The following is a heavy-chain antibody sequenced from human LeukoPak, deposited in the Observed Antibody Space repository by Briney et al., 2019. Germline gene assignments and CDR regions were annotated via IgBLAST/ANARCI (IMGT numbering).Heavy chain of an antibody. CDR3: ARPLRFLEWSKEYYFDY. CDR1: GYTFTSYG. Sequence: ASVKVSCKASGYTFTSYGISWVRQAPGLGLEWMGWISGYNGNTNYAQKLQGRVTMTTDTSTSTAYMELRSLRSDDTAVYYYARPLRFLEWSKEYYFDYWGQGTLVTVSS. V-gene: IGHV1-18*01. J-gene: IGHJ4*02. CDR2: ISGYNGNT. D-gene: IGHD3-3*01.